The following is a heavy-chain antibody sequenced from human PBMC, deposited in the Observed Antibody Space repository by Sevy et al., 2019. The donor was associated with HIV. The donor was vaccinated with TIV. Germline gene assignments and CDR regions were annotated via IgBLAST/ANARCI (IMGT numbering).Heavy chain of an antibody. Sequence: ASVKVSCKASGYNIKNYAINWVRQAPGQGLEWMGWINTNTRNPTYAQAFKGRFVFSLDTSVSTAYLQITSLEAEDTAIYFCASPFLYSNAPEADYWGQGTLVTVSS. CDR3: ASPFLYSNAPEADY. CDR2: INTNTRNP. J-gene: IGHJ4*02. V-gene: IGHV7-4-1*02. CDR1: GYNIKNYA. D-gene: IGHD5-18*01.